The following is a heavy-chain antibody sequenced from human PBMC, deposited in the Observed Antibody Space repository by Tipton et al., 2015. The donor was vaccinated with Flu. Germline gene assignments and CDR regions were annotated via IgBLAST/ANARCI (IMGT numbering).Heavy chain of an antibody. V-gene: IGHV4-31*03. Sequence: TLSLTCTVSGGSISSGGYCWNWIRQHPGKGLEWIGYIYYSGSASYNPSLKSRITMSVNTAKNQFSLNLSPVTAQDTAVYYCAGDSSGYYRFDYWGQGTLVTVSS. CDR1: GGSISSGGYC. CDR2: IYYSGSA. J-gene: IGHJ4*02. CDR3: AGDSSGYYRFDY. D-gene: IGHD3-22*01.